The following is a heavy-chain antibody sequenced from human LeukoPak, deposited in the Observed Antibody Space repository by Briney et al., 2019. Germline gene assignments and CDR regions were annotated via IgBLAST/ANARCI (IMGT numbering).Heavy chain of an antibody. Sequence: PSETLSLTCTVSGGSISSSSYYWGWIRQPPGKGLEWIGEMTHSGSTNYNPSLKSRVTISVDTSKDQFSLKLSSVTVADTAVYYCARRTFGGVIKYWGQGIVVTVSS. CDR3: ARRTFGGVIKY. CDR2: MTHSGST. V-gene: IGHV4-39*07. J-gene: IGHJ4*02. D-gene: IGHD3-16*02. CDR1: GGSISSSSYY.